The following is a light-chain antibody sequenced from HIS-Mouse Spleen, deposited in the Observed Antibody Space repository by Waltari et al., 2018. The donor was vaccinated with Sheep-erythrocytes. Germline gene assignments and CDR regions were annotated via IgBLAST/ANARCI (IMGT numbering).Light chain of an antibody. J-gene: IGLJ3*02. CDR2: EVS. CDR1: GSDAGGYNY. CDR3: SSYAGSNNWV. Sequence: QSALTQPPPASGSPAQSVPIPGTGPGSDAGGYNYVSWYQQHPGKAPKLIIYEVSKRPSGVPDRFSGSKSGNTASLTVSGLQAEDEADYYCSSYAGSNNWVFGGGTKLTVL. V-gene: IGLV2-8*01.